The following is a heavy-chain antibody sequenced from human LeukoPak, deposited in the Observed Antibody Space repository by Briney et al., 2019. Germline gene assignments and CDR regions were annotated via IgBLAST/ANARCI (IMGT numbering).Heavy chain of an antibody. CDR3: AREGEMATIIVPYDAFDI. CDR1: GYTFTGYY. V-gene: IGHV1-2*02. D-gene: IGHD5-24*01. J-gene: IGHJ3*02. CDR2: INPNCGGT. Sequence: GASVKVSCKASGYTFTGYYMHWVRQAPGQGLEWMGWINPNCGGTNYAQKFQGRVTMTRDTSISTAYMELSRLRSDDTAVYYCAREGEMATIIVPYDAFDIWGQGTMVTVSS.